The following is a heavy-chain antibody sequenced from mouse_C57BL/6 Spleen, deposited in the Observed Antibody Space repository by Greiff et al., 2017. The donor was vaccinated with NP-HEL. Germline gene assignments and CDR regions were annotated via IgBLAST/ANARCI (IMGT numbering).Heavy chain of an antibody. V-gene: IGHV3-6*01. CDR2: ISYDGSN. CDR3: ARYGRSYDWYFDD. Sequence: EVQLQQSGPGLVKPSQSLSLTCSVTGYSITSGYYWNWIRQFPGNKLEWMGYISYDGSNNYNPSLKNRISITRDTSKNQFFLKLNSLTTEDTATYYGARYGRSYDWYFDDWGTGTTVTVSS. J-gene: IGHJ1*03. CDR1: GYSITSGYY. D-gene: IGHD1-1*01.